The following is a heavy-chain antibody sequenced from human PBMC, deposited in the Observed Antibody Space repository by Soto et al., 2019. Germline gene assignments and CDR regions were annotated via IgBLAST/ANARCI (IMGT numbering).Heavy chain of an antibody. D-gene: IGHD3-9*01. CDR3: ARAVLYDILTGYFIPPAYMDV. CDR1: GGSISSGGYY. Sequence: SETLSLTCTVSGGSISSGGYYWSWIRHHPGKGLEWIGYIYYSGSTYYNPSLKSRVTISVDTSKNQFSLKLSSVTAADTAVYYCARAVLYDILTGYFIPPAYMDVWGKGTTVTVSS. CDR2: IYYSGST. V-gene: IGHV4-31*03. J-gene: IGHJ6*03.